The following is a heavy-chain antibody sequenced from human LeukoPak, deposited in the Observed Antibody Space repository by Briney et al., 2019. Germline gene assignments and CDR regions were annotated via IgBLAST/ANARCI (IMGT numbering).Heavy chain of an antibody. V-gene: IGHV4-4*07. CDR2: MYVSTST. CDR3: ARDRYGARGFDY. Sequence: PSETLSLTCTVSGGSISSHYWSWIRQPAGKGLEWIGRMYVSTSTHYNPSLKSRVTISVDTSKNQFSLKLSSVTAADTAVYYCARDRYGARGFDYWGQGTLVTVSS. D-gene: IGHD4-17*01. CDR1: GGSISSHY. J-gene: IGHJ4*02.